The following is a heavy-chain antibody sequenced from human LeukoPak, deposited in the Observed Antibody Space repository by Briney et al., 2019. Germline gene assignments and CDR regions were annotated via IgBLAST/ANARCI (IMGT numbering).Heavy chain of an antibody. V-gene: IGHV4-4*07. CDR1: GGCISSYY. CDR2: IYTSGST. D-gene: IGHD1-1*01. J-gene: IGHJ4*02. CDR3: ARVWNDLHFDY. Sequence: SETLSLTCTVSGGCISSYYWSWIRQPAGKGLEWIGRIYTSGSTNYNPSLKSRVTMSVDTSKNQFSLKLSAVTAADTAVYYCARVWNDLHFDYWGQGTLVTVPS.